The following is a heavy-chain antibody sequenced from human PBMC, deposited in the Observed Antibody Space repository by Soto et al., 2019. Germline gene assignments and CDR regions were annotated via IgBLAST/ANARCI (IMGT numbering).Heavy chain of an antibody. CDR2: IDYNGRA. J-gene: IGHJ2*01. CDR1: DGSVTGYW. CDR3: ARDPSVANYWYFDL. Sequence: SETLSLTCSVSDGSVTGYWWSWIRQPPGKGLEWIGCIDYNGRAHYNPSLTSRVTISVDTSKNQFSLKLSSVTAADTAVYYCARDPSVANYWYFDLWGRGTLVTVSS. V-gene: IGHV4-59*02. D-gene: IGHD2-15*01.